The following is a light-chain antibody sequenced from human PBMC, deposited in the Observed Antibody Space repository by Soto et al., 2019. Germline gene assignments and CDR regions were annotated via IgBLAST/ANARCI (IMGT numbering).Light chain of an antibody. V-gene: IGKV1-39*01. CDR3: KQSDSTPRT. Sequence: DIQMTQSPSSLSASVGDRVTITCRASQSISSYVNWYQQKPGKAPNLLIYAASSLQCGVPSRSSGSGSGTDFTLIISSLQPEDFATYYCKQSDSTPRTFGQGTKVEIK. CDR2: AAS. J-gene: IGKJ1*01. CDR1: QSISSY.